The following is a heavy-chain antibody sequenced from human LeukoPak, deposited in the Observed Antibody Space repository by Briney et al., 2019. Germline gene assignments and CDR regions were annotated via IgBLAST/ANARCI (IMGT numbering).Heavy chain of an antibody. CDR1: GFTFSNYA. CDR2: ISNSGSST. Sequence: TGGSLRLSCAASGFTFSNYAMTWVRQAPGKGLEWVSTISNSGSSTYYADSVKGRFTISRDSSKSTLYLQMGSLRAEDTAIYYRGRDSRTGGPRAFDSWGQGTLVTVSS. J-gene: IGHJ4*02. CDR3: GRDSRTGGPRAFDS. D-gene: IGHD2-8*02. V-gene: IGHV3-23*01.